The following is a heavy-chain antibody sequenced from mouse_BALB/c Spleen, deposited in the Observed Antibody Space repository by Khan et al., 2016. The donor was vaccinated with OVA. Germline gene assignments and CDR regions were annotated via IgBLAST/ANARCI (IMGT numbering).Heavy chain of an antibody. CDR2: IWAGGST. J-gene: IGHJ4*01. D-gene: IGHD2-3*01. CDR1: GFSLTSYG. Sequence: VQLQESGPGLVAPSQSLSITCTVSGFSLTSYGVHWVRQPPGKGLEWLGVIWAGGSTNYNSALMFRLSISRDKSKSQVFLKMNSLQTGDTATYYCARGDGYYEDAMDYWGQGTSVTVSS. V-gene: IGHV2-9*02. CDR3: ARGDGYYEDAMDY.